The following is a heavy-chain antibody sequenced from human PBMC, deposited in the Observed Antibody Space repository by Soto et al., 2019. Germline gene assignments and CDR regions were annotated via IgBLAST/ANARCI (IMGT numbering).Heavy chain of an antibody. CDR1: GFTFSSYW. D-gene: IGHD6-19*01. Sequence: GGSLRLSCAASGFTFSSYWMSWVRQAPGKGLEWVANIKQDGSEKYYVDSVKGRFTISRDNAKNSLYLQMNSLRAEDTAVYYCASNGRGSGWIMFIYWGQGTLVTVSS. CDR2: IKQDGSEK. CDR3: ASNGRGSGWIMFIY. V-gene: IGHV3-7*01. J-gene: IGHJ4*02.